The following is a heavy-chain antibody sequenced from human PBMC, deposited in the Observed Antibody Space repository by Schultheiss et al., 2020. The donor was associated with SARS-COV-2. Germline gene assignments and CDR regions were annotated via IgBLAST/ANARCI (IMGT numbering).Heavy chain of an antibody. CDR2: IYYSGST. CDR3: GAVIGGNYFDY. Sequence: SETLSLTCTVSGGSISSGGYYWSWIRQHPGKGLEWIGYIYYSGSTYYNPSLKSRVTISVDTSRNQFSLKLRSESAADTAVYYCGAVIGGNYFDYWGQGTLVTVSS. D-gene: IGHD2-21*01. CDR1: GGSISSGGYY. V-gene: IGHV4-31*08. J-gene: IGHJ4*02.